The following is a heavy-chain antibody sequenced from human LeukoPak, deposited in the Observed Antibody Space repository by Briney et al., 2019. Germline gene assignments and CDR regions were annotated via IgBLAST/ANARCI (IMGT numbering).Heavy chain of an antibody. CDR1: GSFISSYH. Sequence: SETLSLTCTVSGSFISSYHWTWIRQPAGKGLEWIGRLSASGSTNFNPSLKSRVTISVDKSKKQFSLKVSSVTAADTAVYYCARDADGAAQFDHWGQGTLVTVSS. J-gene: IGHJ5*02. CDR2: LSASGST. CDR3: ARDADGAAQFDH. V-gene: IGHV4-4*07. D-gene: IGHD6-13*01.